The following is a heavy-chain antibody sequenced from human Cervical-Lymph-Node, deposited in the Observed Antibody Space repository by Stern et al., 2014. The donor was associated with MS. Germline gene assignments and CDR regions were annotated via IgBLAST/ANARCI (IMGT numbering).Heavy chain of an antibody. CDR2: INTKTGNP. Sequence: VQLAQSGPELRKPGASVKVSCKASGYNVTTYAMNWVRQAPGQGLEWMGWINTKTGNPTFAQGFTGRFVFSLDTSINTAYLQITSLKAEDSAVYYCATWGTGNSPPLFYWGQGTLVTVSS. V-gene: IGHV7-4-1*02. CDR3: ATWGTGNSPPLFY. J-gene: IGHJ4*02. CDR1: GYNVTTYA. D-gene: IGHD3-16*01.